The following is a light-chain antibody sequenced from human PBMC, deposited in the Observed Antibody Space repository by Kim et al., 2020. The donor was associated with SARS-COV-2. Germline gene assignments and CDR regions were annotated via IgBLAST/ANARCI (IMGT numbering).Light chain of an antibody. CDR1: NIGSKS. Sequence: PGKTARITCGGNNIGSKSVHWYQQKPGQAPVLVIYYDSDRPSGIPERFSGSNSGNTATLTISRVEAGDEADYYCQVWDSSSDPRVFGGGTQLTVL. CDR3: QVWDSSSDPRV. CDR2: YDS. V-gene: IGLV3-21*04. J-gene: IGLJ2*01.